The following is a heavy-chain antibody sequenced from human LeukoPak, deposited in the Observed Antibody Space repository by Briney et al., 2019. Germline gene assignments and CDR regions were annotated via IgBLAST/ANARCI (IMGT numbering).Heavy chain of an antibody. CDR3: ARDAYSLVDP. J-gene: IGHJ5*02. V-gene: IGHV3-30-3*01. D-gene: IGHD2-21*01. CDR2: ISYDGSNK. CDR1: GFTFSSYA. Sequence: PGRSLRLSCAASGFTFSSYAMHWVRQAPGKGLEWVAVISYDGSNKYYADSVKGRFTISRDNSKNTLYLQMNSLRAEDTAVYYCARDAYSLVDPWGQGTLVTVSS.